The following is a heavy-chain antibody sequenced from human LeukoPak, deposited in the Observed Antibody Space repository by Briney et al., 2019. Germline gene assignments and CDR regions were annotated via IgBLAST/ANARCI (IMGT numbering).Heavy chain of an antibody. J-gene: IGHJ4*02. CDR2: RSGGST. CDR3: ARVPITSPFYFDY. CDR1: GFAFDEHG. Sequence: PGGSLRLSCTASGFAFDEHGMSWVRQVPGKGLEWVSGRSGGSTGYADPLRGRFTISRDNAKNSLYLQMDSLRAEDTALYYCARVPITSPFYFDYWGQGTLVAVSS. D-gene: IGHD2-2*01. V-gene: IGHV3-20*04.